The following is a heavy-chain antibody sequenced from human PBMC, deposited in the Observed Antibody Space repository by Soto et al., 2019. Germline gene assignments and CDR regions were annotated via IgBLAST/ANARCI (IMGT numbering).Heavy chain of an antibody. CDR1: GGSISSGGYY. CDR2: IYYSGST. Sequence: PFETLSLTCTVSGGSISSGGYYWSWIRQHPGKGLEWIGYIYYSGSTYYNPSLKSRVTISVDTSKNQFSLKLSSVTAADTAVYYCARDSPITGTTDYWGQGTLVTVSS. J-gene: IGHJ4*02. CDR3: ARDSPITGTTDY. V-gene: IGHV4-31*03. D-gene: IGHD1-7*01.